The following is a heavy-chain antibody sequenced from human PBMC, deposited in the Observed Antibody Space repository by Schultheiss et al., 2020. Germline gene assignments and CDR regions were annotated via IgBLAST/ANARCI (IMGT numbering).Heavy chain of an antibody. CDR1: GLTFSRYW. D-gene: IGHD6-19*01. V-gene: IGHV3-7*03. CDR3: ARDGEYSSGWDYYYYYGMDV. CDR2: IKQDGTET. J-gene: IGHJ6*02. Sequence: GGSLRLSCAASGLTFSRYWMSWVRQAPGKGLEWVANIKQDGTETYYVDSVKGRFTISRDNAKNSLYLQMNSLRAEDTAVYYCARDGEYSSGWDYYYYYGMDVWGQGTTVTVSS.